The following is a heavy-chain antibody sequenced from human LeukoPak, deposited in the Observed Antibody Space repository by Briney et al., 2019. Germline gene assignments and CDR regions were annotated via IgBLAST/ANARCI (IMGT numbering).Heavy chain of an antibody. CDR2: IYYSGST. V-gene: IGHV4-59*01. CDR3: ARVGEDYYDSSGYYPFDY. J-gene: IGHJ4*02. CDR1: GGSISSYY. D-gene: IGHD3-22*01. Sequence: PSETLSLTCTVSGGSISSYYWSWIRQPPGKGLEWIGYIYYSGSTNYNPSLKSRVTISVDTSKNQFSLKLSSVTAADTAVYYCARVGEDYYDSSGYYPFDYWGQGTLVTVSS.